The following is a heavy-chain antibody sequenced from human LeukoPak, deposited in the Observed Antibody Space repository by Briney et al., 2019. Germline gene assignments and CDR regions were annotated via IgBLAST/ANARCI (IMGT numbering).Heavy chain of an antibody. CDR2: ISYDGSNK. CDR3: ARRSFDY. CDR1: GFTFSSYA. Sequence: PGRSLRLSCAASGFTFSSYAMHWVRQAPGKGLEWVAVISYDGSNKYYADSVKGRFTISRDNSKNTLYLQMNSLRAEDTAVYYCARRSFDYWGQGTLVTVSS. V-gene: IGHV3-30-3*01. J-gene: IGHJ4*02.